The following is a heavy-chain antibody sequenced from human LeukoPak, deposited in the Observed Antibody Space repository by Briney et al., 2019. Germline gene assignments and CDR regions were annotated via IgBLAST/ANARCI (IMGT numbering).Heavy chain of an antibody. J-gene: IGHJ6*04. V-gene: IGHV3-33*01. CDR3: ARVRIAAAGTLDYYGMDV. CDR1: GFTFSSYG. D-gene: IGHD6-13*01. CDR2: IWYDGSNK. Sequence: SGGSLRLSCAASGFTFSSYGMLWVRQAPGKGLEWEAVIWYDGSNKYYADSVKGRFTISRDNSKNTLYLQMNSLRAEDTAVYYCARVRIAAAGTLDYYGMDVWGKGTTVTVSS.